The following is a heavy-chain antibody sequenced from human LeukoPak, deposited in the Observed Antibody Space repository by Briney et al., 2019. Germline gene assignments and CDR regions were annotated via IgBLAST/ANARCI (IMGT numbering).Heavy chain of an antibody. J-gene: IGHJ5*02. CDR1: GYTFTGFY. CDR2: INPNSGGT. Sequence: GASVKVSCKASGYTFTGFYMHWVRQAPGQGLEWMGWINPNSGGTNYAQKFQGRVTMTRDTSISTAYMELSRLRSDDTAVYYCATGGVSDTTLVTWFDPWGQGTLVTVSS. V-gene: IGHV1-2*02. CDR3: ATGGVSDTTLVTWFDP. D-gene: IGHD5-18*01.